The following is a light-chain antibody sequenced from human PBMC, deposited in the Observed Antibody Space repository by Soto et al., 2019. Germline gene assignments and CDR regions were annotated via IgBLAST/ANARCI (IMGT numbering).Light chain of an antibody. CDR3: AAWDDSLNGVV. J-gene: IGLJ2*01. CDR1: SSNIGSKT. Sequence: QSVLTQPPSASGTPGQRVTISCSGSSSNIGSKTVNWYQQLPGTAPKLLIYSNNHRPSGAPDRFSGSKSGTSASLAISGLQSEDEADYYCAAWDDSLNGVVFGGGTKLTVL. CDR2: SNN. V-gene: IGLV1-44*01.